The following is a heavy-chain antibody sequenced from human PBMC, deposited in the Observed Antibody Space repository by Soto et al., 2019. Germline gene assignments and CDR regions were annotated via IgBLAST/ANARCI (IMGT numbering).Heavy chain of an antibody. CDR1: GFTVTINY. V-gene: IGHV3-53*01. CDR3: QGYGY. Sequence: EVQVVESGGGLVQPGGSLRLSCAVSGFTVTINYMSWVRKAPGKGLEWVSVIYSGGTIYYADSVKGRFTISRDTSKNTLYLQMTSLRGDDTAVYYGQGYGYWGQGSPVTVSS. J-gene: IGHJ4*02. CDR2: IYSGGTI. D-gene: IGHD5-12*01.